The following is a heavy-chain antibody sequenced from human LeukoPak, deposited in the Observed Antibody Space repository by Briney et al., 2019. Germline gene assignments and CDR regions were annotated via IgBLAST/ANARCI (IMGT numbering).Heavy chain of an antibody. CDR3: ARTAYDSSDFYRFDY. J-gene: IGHJ4*02. Sequence: SETLSLTCTVSRDSISSTIHYWGWIRQPPGKGLEWIGFIYNSGNTYYNPSLKSRVTLSVDTSKNQFSLNLSSVTAADTAVYYCARTAYDSSDFYRFDYWGQGTLVTVSS. D-gene: IGHD3-22*01. CDR1: RDSISSTIHY. CDR2: IYNSGNT. V-gene: IGHV4-39*07.